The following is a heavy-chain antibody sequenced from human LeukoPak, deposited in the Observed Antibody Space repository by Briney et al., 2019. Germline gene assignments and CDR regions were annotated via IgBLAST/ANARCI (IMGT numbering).Heavy chain of an antibody. J-gene: IGHJ4*02. CDR2: ISSSGSYI. Sequence: GGSLRLSCAASAFTFSSYSMNWVRQAPGKGLEWVSSISSSGSYIYYADSVKGRFTISRDNSKNTLYVQIKSLRADDTARYYCAKGPRGDCSGGSCPGDSWGQGTLVTVSS. D-gene: IGHD2-15*01. CDR1: AFTFSSYS. V-gene: IGHV3-21*04. CDR3: AKGPRGDCSGGSCPGDS.